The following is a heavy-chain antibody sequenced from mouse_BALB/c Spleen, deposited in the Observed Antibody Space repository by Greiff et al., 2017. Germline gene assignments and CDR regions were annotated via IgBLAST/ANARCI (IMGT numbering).Heavy chain of an antibody. CDR3: TRSLLRLPDGAY. D-gene: IGHD1-2*01. Sequence: VQLQQSGTVLARPGASVKMSCKASGYSFTSYWMHWVKQRPGQGLEWIGAIYPGNSDTSYNQKFKGKAKLTAVTSASTAYMELSSLTNEDSAVYYCTRSLLRLPDGAYWGQGTLVTVSA. CDR1: GYSFTSYW. CDR2: IYPGNSDT. V-gene: IGHV1-5*01. J-gene: IGHJ3*01.